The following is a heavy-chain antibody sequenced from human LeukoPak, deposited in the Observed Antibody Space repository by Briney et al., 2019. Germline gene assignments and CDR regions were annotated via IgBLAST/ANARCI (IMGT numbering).Heavy chain of an antibody. CDR3: ATCGGDCYSRIYYGMDV. CDR1: GYTFIDYY. Sequence: SVKVSCKASGYTFIDYYIHWVRQAPGQGLEWMGGIIPIFGTANYAQKFQGRVTITADESTSTAYMELSSLRSEDTAVYYCATCGGDCYSRIYYGMDVWGQGTTVTVSS. V-gene: IGHV1-69*13. CDR2: IIPIFGTA. D-gene: IGHD2-21*02. J-gene: IGHJ6*02.